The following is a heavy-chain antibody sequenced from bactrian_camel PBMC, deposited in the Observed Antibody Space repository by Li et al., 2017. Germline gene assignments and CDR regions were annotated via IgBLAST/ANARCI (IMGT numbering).Heavy chain of an antibody. CDR1: GNTARNRV. Sequence: HVQLVESGGGSVQAGGNLTLSCTASGNTARNRVWGWFRQAPGLEREGVAKIDIDGHIAYTDFAKGLFTISRDNAKNTLDLQINSLKPEDTAVYYCAARMNMGLTATSDFGYWGQGTQVTVS. D-gene: IGHD3*01. J-gene: IGHJ6*01. CDR2: IDIDGHI. CDR3: AARMNMGLTATSDFGY. V-gene: IGHV3S53*01.